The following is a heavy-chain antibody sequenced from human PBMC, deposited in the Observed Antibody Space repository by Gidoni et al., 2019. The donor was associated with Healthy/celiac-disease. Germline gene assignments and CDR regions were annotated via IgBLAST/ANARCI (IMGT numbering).Heavy chain of an antibody. J-gene: IGHJ1*01. V-gene: IGHV5-51*01. D-gene: IGHD3-10*01. Sequence: EVQLVQSGAEVKKPGESLKISCKGSGYSFTSYWIGWVRQMPGKGLEWMGIIYPGDSDTRYSPSFQGQVTISADKSISTAYLQWSSLKASDTAMYYCARPKYYNYSGAGSEVYFQHWGQGTLVTVSS. CDR1: GYSFTSYW. CDR2: IYPGDSDT. CDR3: ARPKYYNYSGAGSEVYFQH.